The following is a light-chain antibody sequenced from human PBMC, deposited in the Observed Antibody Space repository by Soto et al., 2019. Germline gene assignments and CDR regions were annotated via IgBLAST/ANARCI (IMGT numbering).Light chain of an antibody. CDR3: QTWGPGV. CDR2: LNSDVSH. CDR1: SGHSSYA. V-gene: IGLV4-69*01. Sequence: QLVLTQSPSASASLGASVKLTCTLTSGHSSYAMAWHQQQPEKGPRYLMKLNSDVSHTKGDGIPDRFSGSRSGAVRYLTISSLQSEDEADYYCQTWGPGVFGGGTKLTVL. J-gene: IGLJ2*01.